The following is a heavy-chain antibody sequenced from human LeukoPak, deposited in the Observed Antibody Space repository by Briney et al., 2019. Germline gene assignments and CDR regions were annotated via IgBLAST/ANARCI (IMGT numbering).Heavy chain of an antibody. V-gene: IGHV1-69*05. J-gene: IGHJ5*02. CDR1: GGTFISYA. CDR3: ARVGYYYGSGSYWFDP. D-gene: IGHD3-10*01. Sequence: SXXVSCKASGGTFISYAISWVRQAPGKGLEWMGGIIPIFGTANYAQKFQGRVTITTDESTSTAYMELSSLRSEDTAVYYCARVGYYYGSGSYWFDPWGQGTLVTVSS. CDR2: IIPIFGTA.